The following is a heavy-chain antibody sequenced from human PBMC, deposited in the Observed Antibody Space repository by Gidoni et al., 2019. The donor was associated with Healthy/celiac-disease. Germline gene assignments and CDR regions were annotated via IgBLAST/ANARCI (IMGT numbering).Heavy chain of an antibody. CDR2: IDPSDSYT. Sequence: EVQLVQSGAEVKKPGESLRISCEGSGYSFTSYWISWVRQMPGKGLEWLGRIDPSDSYTNYSPSFQGHVTISADKSISTAYLQWSSLKASDTAMYYCARHVIADTGYYYYYGMDVWGQGTTVTVSS. V-gene: IGHV5-10-1*03. CDR3: ARHVIADTGYYYYYGMDV. D-gene: IGHD3-16*02. J-gene: IGHJ6*02. CDR1: GYSFTSYW.